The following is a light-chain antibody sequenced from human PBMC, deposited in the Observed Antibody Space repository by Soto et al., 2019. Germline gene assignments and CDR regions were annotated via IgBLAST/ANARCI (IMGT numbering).Light chain of an antibody. Sequence: EIVFRQSPATLSLAPGQRATLSCRASQSIRSYLAWYQQKPGQAPRLLIYGASSRATGIPDRFSGSGSATDFTLTISRLEPEDFAVYYCQRYGTSPPLTFGGGTKVDIK. CDR3: QRYGTSPPLT. J-gene: IGKJ4*01. V-gene: IGKV3-20*01. CDR1: QSIRSY. CDR2: GAS.